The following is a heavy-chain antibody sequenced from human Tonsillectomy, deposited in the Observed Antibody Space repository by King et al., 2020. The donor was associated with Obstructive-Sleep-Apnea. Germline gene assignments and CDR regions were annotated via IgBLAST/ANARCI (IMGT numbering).Heavy chain of an antibody. CDR1: GGSISSGDYY. J-gene: IGHJ5*02. CDR2: IYYSGRT. V-gene: IGHV4-30-4*01. D-gene: IGHD2-15*01. Sequence: QLQESGPGLVKPSQTLSLTCTVSGGSISSGDYYWSWIRQPPGKGLEWIGYIYYSGRTYYNPSLKSRLTISLDTSKNHVSLKLSSVTAADTAIYYCASDSIYCSGGFCYSSWFDPWGQGPLVTVSS. CDR3: ASDSIYCSGGFCYSSWFDP.